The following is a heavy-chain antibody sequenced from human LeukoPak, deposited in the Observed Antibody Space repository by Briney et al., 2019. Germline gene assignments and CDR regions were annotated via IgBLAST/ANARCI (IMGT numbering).Heavy chain of an antibody. CDR3: ARVGYYDSSGYYPILGY. J-gene: IGHJ4*02. V-gene: IGHV1-46*01. D-gene: IGHD3-22*01. Sequence: ASVTASCTASGYTFTSYYMHWVRQAPGQGLEWMGIINPSGGSTSYAQKFQGRVTMTRDTSTSTVYMELSSLRSEDTAVYYCARVGYYDSSGYYPILGYWGQGTLVTVSS. CDR2: INPSGGST. CDR1: GYTFTSYY.